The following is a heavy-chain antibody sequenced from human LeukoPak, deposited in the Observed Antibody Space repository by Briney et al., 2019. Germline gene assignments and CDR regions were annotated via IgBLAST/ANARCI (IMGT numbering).Heavy chain of an antibody. V-gene: IGHV3-15*01. J-gene: IGHJ4*02. CDR2: IKSKTDGGTT. CDR3: TIAGCYDSSGYYQTFDY. Sequence: PGGSLRLSCAASGFTFSNAWMSWVRQAPGKGLEWVGRIKSKTDGGTTDYAAPVKGRFTISRDDSKNTLYLQMNSLKTEDTAVYYCTIAGCYDSSGYYQTFDYWGQGTLVTVSS. D-gene: IGHD3-22*01. CDR1: GFTFSNAW.